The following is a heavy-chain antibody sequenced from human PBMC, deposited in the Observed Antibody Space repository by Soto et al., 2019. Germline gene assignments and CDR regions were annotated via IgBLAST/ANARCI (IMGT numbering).Heavy chain of an antibody. CDR2: IDIAGDT. J-gene: IGHJ2*01. Sequence: EVQVLESGGGLAQPGGSLRLSCVASGFTFSDYAMAWVRQSPGKGLEWVSAIDIAGDTYYPDSVKGRFTISRESAKNSLYLQMNSLRAGDTAVYYCARSARWLQSRYFDLWGRGTLVSVSS. CDR1: GFTFSDYA. D-gene: IGHD5-12*01. V-gene: IGHV3-13*01. CDR3: ARSARWLQSRYFDL.